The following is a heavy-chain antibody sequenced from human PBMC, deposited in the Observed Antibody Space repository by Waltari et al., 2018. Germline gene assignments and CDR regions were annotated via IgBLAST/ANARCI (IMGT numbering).Heavy chain of an antibody. Sequence: QVQLQESGPRLVTPSETLYLNCADSGYSISSGCYWDCIRQPPGKGLAWMGTSNHSGSTDKNPSLNSRFTISVDTSKNHFSLEMRCVTPADTAGYYCARGGGLLRGVSGYGYGMDVWRQGPTVTVSS. V-gene: IGHV4-38-2*01. CDR2: SNHSGST. CDR3: ARGGGLLRGVSGYGYGMDV. CDR1: GYSISSGCY. D-gene: IGHD3-10*01. J-gene: IGHJ6*02.